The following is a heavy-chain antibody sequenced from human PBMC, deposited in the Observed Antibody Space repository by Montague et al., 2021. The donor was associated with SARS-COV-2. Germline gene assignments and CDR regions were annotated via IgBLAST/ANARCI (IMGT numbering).Heavy chain of an antibody. CDR3: ARDHHMPLAP. J-gene: IGHJ5*02. CDR1: GFTFSTHW. CDR2: LNQDGSRT. Sequence: SLRLSCAASGFTFSTHWMSWARQAPGKGLEWLANLNQDGSRTYYVDSVKGRFIISRDNAENSLFLQMDSLRAEDTAVYYCARDHHMPLAPWGQGTLVIVSP. D-gene: IGHD2-2*01. V-gene: IGHV3-7*01.